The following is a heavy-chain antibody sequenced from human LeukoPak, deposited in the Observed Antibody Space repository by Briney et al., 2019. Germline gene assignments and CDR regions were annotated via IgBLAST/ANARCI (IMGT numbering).Heavy chain of an antibody. Sequence: SVKVSCKASGGTFSSYAISWVRQAPGQGLEWMGRIIPIFGTANYAQKFQGRVTITTDESTSTAYMELSSLRSEDTAVYCCASQAAWELPYSLDYWGQGTLVTVSS. CDR3: ASQAAWELPYSLDY. J-gene: IGHJ4*02. D-gene: IGHD1-26*01. CDR1: GGTFSSYA. CDR2: IIPIFGTA. V-gene: IGHV1-69*05.